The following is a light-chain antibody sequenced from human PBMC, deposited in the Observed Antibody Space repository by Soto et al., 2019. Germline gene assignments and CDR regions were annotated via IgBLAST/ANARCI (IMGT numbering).Light chain of an antibody. CDR1: QTISSW. Sequence: DIQMTQSPSTLSGSVGDRVTITCRASQTISSWLAWYQQKPGKAPKLLIYDASSLESGVPSRFSGSGSGTEFTLTISSLQPDDFATYYCQQYSTYTPRTFGQGTKVDI. J-gene: IGKJ1*01. CDR3: QQYSTYTPRT. V-gene: IGKV1-5*01. CDR2: DAS.